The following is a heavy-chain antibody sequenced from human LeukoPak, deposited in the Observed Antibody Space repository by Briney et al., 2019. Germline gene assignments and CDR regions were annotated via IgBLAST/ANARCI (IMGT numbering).Heavy chain of an antibody. D-gene: IGHD3-10*01. Sequence: SQTLSLTCSVSGGSISSGGYSWNWIRQPPGKGLEWIGYIHSSGTAYYNPSLKSRVTISLDRSKNQFSLNLTSVTAADTAVYYCARDFSISGSPLDYWGQGTLVTVSS. CDR2: IHSSGTA. CDR3: ARDFSISGSPLDY. V-gene: IGHV4-30-2*01. CDR1: GGSISSGGYS. J-gene: IGHJ4*02.